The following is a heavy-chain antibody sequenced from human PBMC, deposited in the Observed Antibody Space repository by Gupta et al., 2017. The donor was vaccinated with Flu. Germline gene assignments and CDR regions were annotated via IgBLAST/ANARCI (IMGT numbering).Heavy chain of an antibody. CDR2: ISGSGGST. V-gene: IGHV3-23*01. J-gene: IGHJ4*02. CDR3: AKQGGLRDCSGGGCPFDY. D-gene: IGHD2-15*01. Sequence: GWVSTISGSGGSTYYAASVKGRFTTSRDNSKNTLYLQMNSLRTEDTAVYYCAKQGGLRDCSGGGCPFDYWGQGTLVTVSS.